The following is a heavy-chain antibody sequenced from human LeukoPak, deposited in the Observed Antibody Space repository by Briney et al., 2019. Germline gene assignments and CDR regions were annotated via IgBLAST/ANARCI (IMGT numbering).Heavy chain of an antibody. Sequence: GSLRLSCSASGFTFSDYDMNWVRQAPGKGLEWVSSISYLSSHVYYGDSVKGRFSISRDNAKNSLYLQMNSLGAEDTAIYYCGRAFPPLRTSSAGDLWGQGILVTVSS. CDR2: ISYLSSHV. CDR3: GRAFPPLRTSSAGDL. D-gene: IGHD3-16*01. J-gene: IGHJ4*02. CDR1: GFTFSDYD. V-gene: IGHV3-21*01.